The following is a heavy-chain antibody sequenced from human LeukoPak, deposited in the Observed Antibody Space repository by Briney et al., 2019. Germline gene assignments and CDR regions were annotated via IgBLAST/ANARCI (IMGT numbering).Heavy chain of an antibody. J-gene: IGHJ4*02. CDR1: GFTFSSYA. CDR3: AKAVPHYYDSSGYYLYFDY. Sequence: GGSLRLSCAASGFTFSSYAMSWVRQAPGKGLEWVSAISGSGGSTYYADSVKGRFTISRDNSKNTLYLQMNSLRAEDTAVYYCAKAVPHYYDSSGYYLYFDYWGQGTLVTVSS. V-gene: IGHV3-23*01. CDR2: ISGSGGST. D-gene: IGHD3-22*01.